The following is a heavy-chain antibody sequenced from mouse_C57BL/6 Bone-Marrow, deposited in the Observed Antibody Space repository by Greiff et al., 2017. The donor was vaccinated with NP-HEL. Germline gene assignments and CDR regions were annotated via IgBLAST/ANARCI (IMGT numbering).Heavy chain of an antibody. J-gene: IGHJ4*01. Sequence: EVMLVESEGGLVQPGSSMKLSCTASGFTFSDYYMAWVRQVPDKGLEWVANINYDGSSTYYLDSLKSRFIISRDNAKNILYLQMRSLKSEDTATYYCAREVGLRRRTYAMDYWGQGTSVTVSS. CDR3: AREVGLRRRTYAMDY. V-gene: IGHV5-16*01. D-gene: IGHD2-4*01. CDR1: GFTFSDYY. CDR2: INYDGSST.